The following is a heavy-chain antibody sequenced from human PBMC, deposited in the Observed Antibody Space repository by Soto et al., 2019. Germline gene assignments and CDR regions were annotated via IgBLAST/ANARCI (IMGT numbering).Heavy chain of an antibody. V-gene: IGHV4-34*01. Sequence: PSETLSLTCAVYGGSFSGYYWSWIRQPPGKGLEWIGEINHSGSTNYNQSLKSRVTISVDTSKNQFSLKLSSVTAADTAVYYCARAPSKIAADYYYYGMDVWGQGTTVTVSS. CDR1: GGSFSGYY. D-gene: IGHD6-25*01. J-gene: IGHJ6*02. CDR3: ARAPSKIAADYYYYGMDV. CDR2: INHSGST.